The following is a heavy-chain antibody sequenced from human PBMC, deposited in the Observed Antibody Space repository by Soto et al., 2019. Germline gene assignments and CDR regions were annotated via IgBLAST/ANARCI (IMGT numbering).Heavy chain of an antibody. V-gene: IGHV4-39*07. J-gene: IGHJ4*02. CDR2: IYHSGST. CDR3: ARGMTTVTTLDY. Sequence: SETLSLTCTVSGGSISSSSYYWGWIRQPPGKGLEWIGNIYHSGSTYYNPSLKSRVTISLDRSKKQFSLKLSSVTAAETAVYYCARGMTTVTTLDYWGQGTLVTVSS. CDR1: GGSISSSSYY. D-gene: IGHD4-17*01.